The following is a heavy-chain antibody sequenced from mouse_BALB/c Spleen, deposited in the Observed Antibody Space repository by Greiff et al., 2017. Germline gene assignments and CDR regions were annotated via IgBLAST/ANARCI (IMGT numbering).Heavy chain of an antibody. CDR2: IYPSDSYT. J-gene: IGHJ3*01. Sequence: QVQLQQSGAELVRPGASVKLSCKASGYTFTSYWINWVKQRPGQGLEWIGNIYPSDSYTNYNQKFKDKATLTVDKSSSTAYMQLSSPTSEDSAVYYCTRALYYYGSSLFAYWGQGTLVTVSA. V-gene: IGHV1-69*02. D-gene: IGHD1-1*01. CDR1: GYTFTSYW. CDR3: TRALYYYGSSLFAY.